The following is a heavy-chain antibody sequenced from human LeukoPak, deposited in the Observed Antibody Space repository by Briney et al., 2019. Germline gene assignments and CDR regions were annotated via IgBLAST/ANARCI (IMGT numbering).Heavy chain of an antibody. D-gene: IGHD2-2*01. CDR2: TYYRSKWYN. Sequence: SQTPSLTCAISGDNISSISAAWNWIRQSPSRGLEWLGRTYYRSKWYNEFAVSVKSRIIINPDTSKNQLSLQLNSVTPEDTAIYYCARVGRYCSSTNCFDYDYFGMDVWGQGTTVTVSS. CDR1: GDNISSISAA. V-gene: IGHV6-1*01. J-gene: IGHJ6*02. CDR3: ARVGRYCSSTNCFDYDYFGMDV.